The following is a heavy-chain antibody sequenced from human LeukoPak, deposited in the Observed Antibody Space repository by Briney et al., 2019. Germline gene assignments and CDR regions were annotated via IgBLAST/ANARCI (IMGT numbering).Heavy chain of an antibody. CDR1: GFTFSDYY. Sequence: GGSLRLSCAASGFTFSDYYMSWICQAPGKGLEWVSYISSSGSTIYYADSVKGRFTISRDNAKNSLYLQMNSLRAEDTAVYYCATHKYDWILYNNWFDPWGQGTLVTVSS. J-gene: IGHJ5*02. D-gene: IGHD3/OR15-3a*01. V-gene: IGHV3-11*01. CDR2: ISSSGSTI. CDR3: ATHKYDWILYNNWFDP.